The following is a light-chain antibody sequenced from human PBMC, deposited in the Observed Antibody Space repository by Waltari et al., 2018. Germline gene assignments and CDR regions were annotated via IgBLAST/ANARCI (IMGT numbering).Light chain of an antibody. V-gene: IGLV3-21*02. CDR1: NIGGRS. J-gene: IGLJ3*02. CDR3: HVWDGKTVM. Sequence: SSVLTQAPSVSVAQGQTATVTCGGANIGGRSVHWYQQRPGRAPVLVVYLDSDRPSGIPDRFSGSKSGNAATLTISRVEAGDEADYYCHVWDGKTVMFGGGTKLTVL. CDR2: LDS.